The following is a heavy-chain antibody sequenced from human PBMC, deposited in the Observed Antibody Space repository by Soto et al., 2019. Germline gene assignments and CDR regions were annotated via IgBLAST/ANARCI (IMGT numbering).Heavy chain of an antibody. V-gene: IGHV3-33*01. CDR2: IWYDGSNK. D-gene: IGHD3-10*01. CDR3: ARDGSGSYHSNWFDP. J-gene: IGHJ5*02. Sequence: QVQLVESGGGVVQPGRSLRLSCAASGFTFSSYGMHWVRQAPGKGLEWVAVIWYDGSNKYYADSVKGRFTISRDNSKNTLYLQMNSLRAEDTAVYYCARDGSGSYHSNWFDPWGQGTLVTVSS. CDR1: GFTFSSYG.